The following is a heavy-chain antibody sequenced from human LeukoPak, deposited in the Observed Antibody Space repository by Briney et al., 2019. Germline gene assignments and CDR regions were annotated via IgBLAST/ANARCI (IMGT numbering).Heavy chain of an antibody. CDR2: INPNSGGT. CDR3: AREYSRYSGTYYDY. V-gene: IGHV1-2*02. J-gene: IGHJ4*02. Sequence: ASVKVSCKASGYTFTGYYMHWVRQAPGQGLEWMGGINPNSGGTNYAQKFQGRVTMTRDTSIRTAYMELTRLKSDDTAVYYCAREYSRYSGTYYDYWGQGTLVTVSS. CDR1: GYTFTGYY. D-gene: IGHD5-12*01.